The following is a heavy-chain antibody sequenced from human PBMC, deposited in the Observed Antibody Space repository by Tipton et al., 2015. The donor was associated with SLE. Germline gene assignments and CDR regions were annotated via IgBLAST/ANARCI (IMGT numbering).Heavy chain of an antibody. Sequence: TLSLTCTVSGGSISSYYWSWIRQPPGKGLEWIGYIHNSGITNFNPSLRSRVTISLDTSENPFSLNLSSVTAADTAVYYCARGIRWPYYFDYWGQGTLVTVSS. CDR1: GGSISSYY. D-gene: IGHD4-23*01. CDR2: IHNSGIT. CDR3: ARGIRWPYYFDY. J-gene: IGHJ4*02. V-gene: IGHV4-59*12.